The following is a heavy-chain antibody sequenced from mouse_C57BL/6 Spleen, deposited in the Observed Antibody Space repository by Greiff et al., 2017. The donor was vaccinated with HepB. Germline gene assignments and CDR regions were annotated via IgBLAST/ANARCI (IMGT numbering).Heavy chain of an antibody. CDR1: GYTFTSYW. D-gene: IGHD2-4*01. J-gene: IGHJ3*01. V-gene: IGHV1-52*01. CDR2: IDPSDSET. CDR3: ARRRDYYDYDGGFAY. Sequence: QVQLQQPGAELVRPGSSVKLSCKASGYTFTSYWMHWVKQRPIQGLEWIGNIDPSDSETHYNQKFKDKATLTVDKSSSTAYMQLSSLTSEDSAVYYCARRRDYYDYDGGFAYWGQGTPVTVSA.